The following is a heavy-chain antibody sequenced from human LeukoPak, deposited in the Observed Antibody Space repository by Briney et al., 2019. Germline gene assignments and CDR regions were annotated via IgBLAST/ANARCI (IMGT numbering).Heavy chain of an antibody. V-gene: IGHV3-9*01. CDR3: AKDCGGDCYTGAFDI. CDR1: GFTFDDYA. D-gene: IGHD2-21*02. Sequence: PGRSLRLSCAASGFTFDDYAMHWVRQAPGKGLEWVSGISWNSGSIGYADSVKGRFTISRDNAKNSLYLQMNSLRAEDTALYYCAKDCGGDCYTGAFDIWGQGTMVTVSS. CDR2: ISWNSGSI. J-gene: IGHJ3*02.